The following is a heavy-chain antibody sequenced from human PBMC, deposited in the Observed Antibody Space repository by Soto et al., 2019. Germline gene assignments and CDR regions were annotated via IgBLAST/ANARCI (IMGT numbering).Heavy chain of an antibody. V-gene: IGHV4-59*08. D-gene: IGHD6-13*01. CDR2: IYYSGST. J-gene: IGHJ6*02. CDR1: GGSISSYY. CDR3: ARGAAAGLNYYYGMDV. Sequence: PWETLSLTCTVSGGSISSYYWSWIRQPPGKGLEWIGYIYYSGSTNYNPSLKSRVTISVDTSKNQFSLKLSSVTAADTAVYYCARGAAAGLNYYYGMDVWGQGTTVTVSS.